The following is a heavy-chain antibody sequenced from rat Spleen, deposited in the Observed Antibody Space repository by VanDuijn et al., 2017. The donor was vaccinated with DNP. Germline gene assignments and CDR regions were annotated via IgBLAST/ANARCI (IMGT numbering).Heavy chain of an antibody. CDR2: IIFDGSPT. D-gene: IGHD1-1*01. CDR1: GFTFSDYN. CDR3: ARSGSYGGHWFAY. V-gene: IGHV5-7*01. Sequence: EVQLVESGGGLVQPGGSLKLSCAASGFTFSDYNMAWVSQAPKKGLEWVTTIIFDGSPTYYRDSVKGRFTISRDNARSILYLQMDSLRSDDTATYYCARSGSYGGHWFAYWGQGTLVTVSS. J-gene: IGHJ3*01.